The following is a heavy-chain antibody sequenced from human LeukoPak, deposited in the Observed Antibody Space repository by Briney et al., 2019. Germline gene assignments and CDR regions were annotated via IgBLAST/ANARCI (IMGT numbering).Heavy chain of an antibody. J-gene: IGHJ4*02. Sequence: GVSLRLSCAASGFTLSNFGMHWVRQAPGKGLEWLAFIRYDGGDEQYADSVKGRFTISRDYFKNTLYLQMNSLRIEDSALYYCAKGRYYYDSSGYSFDYWGQGTLVTVSS. CDR2: IRYDGGDE. D-gene: IGHD3-22*01. CDR3: AKGRYYYDSSGYSFDY. CDR1: GFTLSNFG. V-gene: IGHV3-30*02.